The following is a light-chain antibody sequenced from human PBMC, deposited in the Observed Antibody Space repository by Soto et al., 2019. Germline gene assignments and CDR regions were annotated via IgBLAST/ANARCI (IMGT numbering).Light chain of an antibody. CDR1: NIGDKN. CDR3: QVWDSSSDHPGV. V-gene: IGLV3-21*02. Sequence: SYELTQAPSVSVAPGQTAWITCGGDNIGDKNVHWYQQKPGQAPVLVVYDDSDRPSGIPERFSGSNFGNTATLNISRVEAGDEADYYCQVWDSSSDHPGVFGTGTKVTVL. CDR2: DDS. J-gene: IGLJ1*01.